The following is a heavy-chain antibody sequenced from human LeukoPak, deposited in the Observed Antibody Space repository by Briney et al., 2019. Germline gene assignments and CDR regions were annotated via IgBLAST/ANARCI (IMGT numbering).Heavy chain of an antibody. V-gene: IGHV3-23*01. D-gene: IGHD3-22*01. CDR3: AKDPGYYDSSGYHY. J-gene: IGHJ4*02. CDR1: GFTFSNYA. Sequence: QAGGSLRLSCAASGFTFSNYAMSWVRQAPGKGLEWVSGISGSGGITYYADSVKGRFTISRDNSKNTLYLQMNSLRAEDTAVYYCAKDPGYYDSSGYHYWGQGNLVTVSS. CDR2: ISGSGGIT.